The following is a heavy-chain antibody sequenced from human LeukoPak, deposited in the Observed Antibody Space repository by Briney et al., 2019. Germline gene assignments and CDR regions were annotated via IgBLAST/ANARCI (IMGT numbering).Heavy chain of an antibody. V-gene: IGHV1-8*02. J-gene: IGHJ4*02. CDR1: GYTFSGYY. D-gene: IGHD3-22*01. CDR2: MNPNSGNT. CDR3: ARGVGGRYYDSSGFD. Sequence: GASVKVSCKASGYTFSGYYMHWVRQAPGQGLEWMGWMNPNSGNTGYAQRFQGRVTMTRNTSISTAYMELSSLRSEDTAVYYCARGVGGRYYDSSGFDWGQGTLVTVSS.